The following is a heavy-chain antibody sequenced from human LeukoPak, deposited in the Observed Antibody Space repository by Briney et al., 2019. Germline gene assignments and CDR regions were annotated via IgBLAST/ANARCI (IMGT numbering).Heavy chain of an antibody. CDR2: ISYDGSNK. D-gene: IGHD3-10*01. J-gene: IGHJ4*02. CDR3: VRDFASGSYYNLFDY. Sequence: GGSLRLSCAASGFTFSSYAMHWVRQAPGKGLEWVAVISYDGSNKYYADSVKGRFTISRDDSKSTLYLQMNSLRAEDTAVYYCVRDFASGSYYNLFDYWGQGTLVTVSS. V-gene: IGHV3-30*04. CDR1: GFTFSSYA.